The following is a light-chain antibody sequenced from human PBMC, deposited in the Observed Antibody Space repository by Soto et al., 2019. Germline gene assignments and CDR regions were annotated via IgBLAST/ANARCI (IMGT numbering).Light chain of an antibody. CDR3: QQLRMYPST. CDR1: QSISSY. J-gene: IGKJ4*01. Sequence: QITQAPSSLSASVGARVTITCRASQSISSYLNWYQQKPGKAPKLLIYAASTLYGGVPSRFSGIGSGTDVALNFSSLKAEDGATDDGQQLRMYPSTFGGGTKVDIK. V-gene: IGKV1-39*01. CDR2: AAS.